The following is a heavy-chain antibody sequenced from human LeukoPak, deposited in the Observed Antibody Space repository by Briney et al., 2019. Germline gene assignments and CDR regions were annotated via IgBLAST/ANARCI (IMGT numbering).Heavy chain of an antibody. Sequence: GESLKISCKGSGYTFTTHWIGWVRQMPGKGLEWMGIIYPGDSDTRYSPSFQGQVTISADKSISTAYLQWSSLKASDTAMYYCARGEYSSGFHLDYWGQGTLVTVSS. J-gene: IGHJ4*02. V-gene: IGHV5-51*01. D-gene: IGHD6-19*01. CDR3: ARGEYSSGFHLDY. CDR2: IYPGDSDT. CDR1: GYTFTTHW.